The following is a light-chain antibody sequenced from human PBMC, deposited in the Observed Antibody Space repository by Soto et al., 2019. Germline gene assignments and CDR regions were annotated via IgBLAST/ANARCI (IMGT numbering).Light chain of an antibody. J-gene: IGKJ5*01. Sequence: EIVLTQSPCTLSLSPGERATLSCRASQSVSSSYLAWYQQKPGKAPRLLIYGASSRATGIPDRFSGSVYGTEFNLTISSLQPEDFAVFYCQQYGTSEIIFGQGTRLEIK. CDR2: GAS. CDR1: QSVSSSY. CDR3: QQYGTSEII. V-gene: IGKV3-20*01.